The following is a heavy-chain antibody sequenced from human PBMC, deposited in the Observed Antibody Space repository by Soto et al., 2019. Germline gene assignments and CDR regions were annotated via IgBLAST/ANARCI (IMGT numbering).Heavy chain of an antibody. V-gene: IGHV4-39*07. Sequence: SETLSLTCTVSGGSISSSSYYWGWIRQPPGKGLEWIGSIYYSGSTYYNPSLKSRVTISVDTSKNQFSLKLSSVTAADTAVYYCARDLWNYYYYYYMDVWGKGTTVTVSS. CDR2: IYYSGST. D-gene: IGHD1-1*01. J-gene: IGHJ6*03. CDR3: ARDLWNYYYYYYMDV. CDR1: GGSISSSSYY.